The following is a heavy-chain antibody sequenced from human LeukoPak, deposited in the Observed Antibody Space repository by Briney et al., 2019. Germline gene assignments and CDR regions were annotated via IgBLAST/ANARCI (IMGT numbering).Heavy chain of an antibody. D-gene: IGHD3-3*01. CDR2: ISWNSGRI. Sequence: GGSLRLSCAASGFTFDDYAMHWVRQAPGKGLEWVSGISWNSGRIGYADSVKGRFTISRDNSKNTLYLQMNSLRAEDTAVYYCAKIGRYYDFWTGFYEEEVDYMDVWGKGTTVTVSS. CDR1: GFTFDDYA. CDR3: AKIGRYYDFWTGFYEEEVDYMDV. V-gene: IGHV3-9*01. J-gene: IGHJ6*03.